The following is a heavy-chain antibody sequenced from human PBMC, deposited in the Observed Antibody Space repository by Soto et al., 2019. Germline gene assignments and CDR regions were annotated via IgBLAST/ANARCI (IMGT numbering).Heavy chain of an antibody. V-gene: IGHV3-53*01. D-gene: IGHD3-10*01. CDR1: GFTVSSNY. J-gene: IGHJ4*02. CDR2: IYSGGST. Sequence: EVQLVESGGGLIQPGGSLRLSCAASGFTVSSNYMSWVRQAPGKGLEWVSVIYSGGSTYYADSVKGRFTISRDNSKNTLYLQMNRLRAEDKAVYYCARVRMAPLPWFGEPIGGYFDYWGQGTLVTVSS. CDR3: ARVRMAPLPWFGEPIGGYFDY.